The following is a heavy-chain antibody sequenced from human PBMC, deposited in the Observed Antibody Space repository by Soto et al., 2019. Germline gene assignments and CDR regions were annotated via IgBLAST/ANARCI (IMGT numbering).Heavy chain of an antibody. CDR3: ARGDYYDTSGPFSDAFDI. D-gene: IGHD3-22*01. J-gene: IGHJ3*02. V-gene: IGHV3-7*04. CDR1: GFTFTNYW. Sequence: GGSLRLSCAASGFTFTNYWMSWVRQAPGKGLEWVANIKPDGSEKFYVDSLKGRFTMSRDNAKNSLYLQMNGLRADDTAVYYCARGDYYDTSGPFSDAFDIWGQGTMVTVPS. CDR2: IKPDGSEK.